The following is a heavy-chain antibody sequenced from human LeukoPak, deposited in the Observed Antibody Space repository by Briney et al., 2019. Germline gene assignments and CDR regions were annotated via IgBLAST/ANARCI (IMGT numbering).Heavy chain of an antibody. CDR1: GYSITSNYY. CDR2: IYHSGST. D-gene: IGHD3-22*01. CDR3: ASRDRSDSACFFDY. V-gene: IGHV4-38-2*02. J-gene: IGHJ4*02. Sequence: SETLSLTCTVSGYSITSNYYWVWIRQPPGKGLEWIGSIYHSGSTYYNPSLKSRVTMSVDTSKNQFSLKLTSVTAADTAVYFCASRDRSDSACFFDYWGQGTLVTVSS.